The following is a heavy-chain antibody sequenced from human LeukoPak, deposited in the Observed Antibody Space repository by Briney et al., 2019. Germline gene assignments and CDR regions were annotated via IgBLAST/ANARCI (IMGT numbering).Heavy chain of an antibody. J-gene: IGHJ4*02. CDR1: GLTLRSYG. V-gene: IGHV3-21*01. CDR3: ARDTSQSNTVTYFDY. D-gene: IGHD4-11*01. CDR2: IDSSGGYI. Sequence: GGSLRLSCAASGLTLRSYGMTWVRQAPGKGLEWVSFIDSSGGYIYHADSVKGRFTISRDNDKNSLYLQMNSLRADDTAVYYCARDTSQSNTVTYFDYWGQGTLVTVSS.